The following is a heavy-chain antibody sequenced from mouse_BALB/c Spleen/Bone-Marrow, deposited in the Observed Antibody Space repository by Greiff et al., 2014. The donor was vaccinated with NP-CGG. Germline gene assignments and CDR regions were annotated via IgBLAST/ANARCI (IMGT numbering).Heavy chain of an antibody. J-gene: IGHJ4*01. CDR1: GFAFSRYW. CDR3: ARTRYGYYAMDY. V-gene: IGHV4-1*02. CDR2: INPDSSTI. D-gene: IGHD2-10*02. Sequence: EVKLVESGGGLVQPGGSLKLSCAASGFAFSRYWMSWVRQAPGKGLEWIGEINPDSSTINYTPSLKDKFIISRDNAKNTLYLQMSKVRSEDTALYYCARTRYGYYAMDYWGQGTSVTVSS.